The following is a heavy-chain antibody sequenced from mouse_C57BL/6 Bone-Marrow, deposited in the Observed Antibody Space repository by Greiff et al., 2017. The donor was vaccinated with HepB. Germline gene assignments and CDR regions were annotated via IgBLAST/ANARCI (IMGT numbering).Heavy chain of an antibody. CDR1: GFTFNTYA. CDR3: VRDQRGYDPPWFAY. J-gene: IGHJ3*01. Sequence: EVKLVESGGGLVQPKGSLKLSCAASGFTFNTYAMHWVRQAPGKGLEWVARIRSKSSNYATYYADSVKDRFTISRDDSQSMLYLQMNKLKTEDPAMYYCVRDQRGYDPPWFAYWGQGTLVTVSA. V-gene: IGHV10-3*01. CDR2: IRSKSSNYAT. D-gene: IGHD2-3*01.